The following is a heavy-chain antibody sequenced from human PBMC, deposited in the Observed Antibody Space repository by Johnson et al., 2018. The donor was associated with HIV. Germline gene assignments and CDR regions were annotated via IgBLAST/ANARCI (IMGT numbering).Heavy chain of an antibody. CDR2: ISSGAGTI. J-gene: IGHJ3*02. CDR1: GFTFSDYY. V-gene: IGHV3-11*04. CDR3: ARDNWNDADGAFDI. D-gene: IGHD1-20*01. Sequence: QMQLVESGGGLVQPGGSLRLSCAASGFTFSDYYMSWIRQAPGKGLEWVSYISSGAGTIYYADSVRGRFTISRDNAKNSLYLQMNSRRAEDTAVYYCARDNWNDADGAFDIWGQGTMVTVSS.